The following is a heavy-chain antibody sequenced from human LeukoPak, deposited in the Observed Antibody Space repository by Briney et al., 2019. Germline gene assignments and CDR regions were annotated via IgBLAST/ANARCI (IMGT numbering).Heavy chain of an antibody. V-gene: IGHV3-43*02. Sequence: QTGGSLRLSCAASGFTFDDYAMHWVRQAPGKGLEWVSSISWDGGSIGYADSAKGRFTISRDNSKNSLYLQMNSLRTEDTALYYCAKGRYGSGSFSTPFDYWGQGTLVTVSS. J-gene: IGHJ4*02. CDR2: ISWDGGSI. D-gene: IGHD3-10*01. CDR1: GFTFDDYA. CDR3: AKGRYGSGSFSTPFDY.